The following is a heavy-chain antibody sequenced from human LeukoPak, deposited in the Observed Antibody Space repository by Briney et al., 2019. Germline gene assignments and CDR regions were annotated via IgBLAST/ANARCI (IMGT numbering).Heavy chain of an antibody. Sequence: SETLSLTCTVSGYSISSGHYWAWIRQSPEKGLECIATMFHSGSTYYNPSLKSRATTSVDTSKNEFSLNLSSATAADTAVYYCARAGTNLGDYDYWGQGTLVTVSS. D-gene: IGHD4-17*01. CDR3: ARAGTNLGDYDY. CDR2: MFHSGST. V-gene: IGHV4-38-2*02. J-gene: IGHJ4*02. CDR1: GYSISSGHY.